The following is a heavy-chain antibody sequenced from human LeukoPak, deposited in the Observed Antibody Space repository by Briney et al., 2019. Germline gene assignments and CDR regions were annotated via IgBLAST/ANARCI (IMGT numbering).Heavy chain of an antibody. Sequence: GECLKISCKGSGYSLTSYWIGWVRQMPGKGLEWMGIIYPGDSDTRYSPSFQGQVTISADKSISTAYLQWSSLKASDTAMYYCARQREASISDFDYWGQGTLVTVSS. V-gene: IGHV5-51*01. CDR1: GYSLTSYW. CDR3: ARQREASISDFDY. J-gene: IGHJ4*02. CDR2: IYPGDSDT.